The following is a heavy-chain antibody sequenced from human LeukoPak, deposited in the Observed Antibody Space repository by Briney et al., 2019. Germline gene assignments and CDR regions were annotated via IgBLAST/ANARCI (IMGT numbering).Heavy chain of an antibody. D-gene: IGHD4-17*01. CDR3: ARNYGDSLYYFDY. CDR2: IYYSGST. V-gene: IGHV4-61*01. CDR1: GGSVSSGTYY. J-gene: IGHJ4*02. Sequence: SETLSLTCTVSGGSVSSGTYYWSWIRQPPGKGLEWIGYIYYSGSTNYSPSLKSRVTISADTSKNQFSPKLTSVTVADTAVYYCARNYGDSLYYFDYWGQGTLVTVSS.